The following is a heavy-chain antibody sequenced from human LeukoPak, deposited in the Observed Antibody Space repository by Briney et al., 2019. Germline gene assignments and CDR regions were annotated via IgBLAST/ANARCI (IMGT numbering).Heavy chain of an antibody. D-gene: IGHD4-17*01. J-gene: IGHJ4*02. CDR3: ARVQDDYGGNPLVY. Sequence: PSQTLSLTCTVSGGSISSGGYYWSWIRQHPGKGLEWIGYIYYSGSTYYNPSLKSRVTISVDTSKNQFSLKLSSVTAADTAVYYCARVQDDYGGNPLVYWGQGTLDTVSS. V-gene: IGHV4-31*03. CDR1: GGSISSGGYY. CDR2: IYYSGST.